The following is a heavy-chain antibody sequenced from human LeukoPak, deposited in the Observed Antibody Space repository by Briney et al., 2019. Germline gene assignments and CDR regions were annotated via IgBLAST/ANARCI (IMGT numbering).Heavy chain of an antibody. V-gene: IGHV3-23*01. CDR2: LIGSSGST. CDR3: AKAACDYIEIVYFDS. D-gene: IGHD3-16*01. J-gene: IGHJ4*02. CDR1: GFTSTNYA. Sequence: PGGSLRLSCAASGFTSTNYAMNWVRQAPGKGLEWVSVLIGSSGSTDYADSVKGRFTISRDNSKNTVFLQMNSLRAEDTAIYYCAKAACDYIEIVYFDSWGQGTLVTVSS.